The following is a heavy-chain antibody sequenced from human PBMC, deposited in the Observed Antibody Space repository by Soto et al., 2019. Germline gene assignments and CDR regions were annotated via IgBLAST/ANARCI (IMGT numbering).Heavy chain of an antibody. D-gene: IGHD3-10*01. J-gene: IGHJ5*02. Sequence: PSETLSLTCAVSGGSITSGNSYSCAWIRQPPGRGLEWIGSISQTGATSYNPPLKSRVSVSLDKSKNQFSLRLSSVTAADMAVYYCARAVSPYFGTWFDPWGQGTLVTVSS. CDR1: GGSITSGNSYS. CDR3: ARAVSPYFGTWFDP. CDR2: ISQTGAT. V-gene: IGHV4-30-2*01.